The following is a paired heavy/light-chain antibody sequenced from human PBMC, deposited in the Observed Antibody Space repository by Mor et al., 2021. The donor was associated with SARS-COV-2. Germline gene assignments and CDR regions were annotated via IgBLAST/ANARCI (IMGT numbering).Heavy chain of an antibody. J-gene: IGHJ5*02. Sequence: EVQLVESGGGLVQPGGSLRLSCAASGFTFSSYWMHWVRQAPGKGLVWVSRIATDGSTSDYADSVKGRFTTSRDNAKNTLYLQMNSLRVEDTAVYYCVRKETWALPFDPWGQGTLVTVSP. V-gene: IGHV3-74*01. D-gene: IGHD1-26*01. CDR3: VRKETWALPFDP. CDR2: IATDGSTS. CDR1: GFTFSSYW.
Light chain of an antibody. CDR2: NTN. Sequence: QTVVTQEPSFSVSPGGTVTLTCGLTSGSVSASHYPSWYQQTPGQAPRTLIYNTNSRSSGVPNRFSGSILGNKAALAITGAQADDECDYYCVLHVGGGVWVFGGGTKLTVL. V-gene: IGLV8-61*01. J-gene: IGLJ3*02. CDR3: VLHVGGGVWV. CDR1: SGSVSASHY.